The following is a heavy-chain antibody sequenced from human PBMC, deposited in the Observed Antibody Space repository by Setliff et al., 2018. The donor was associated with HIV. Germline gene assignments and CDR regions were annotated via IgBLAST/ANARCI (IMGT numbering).Heavy chain of an antibody. V-gene: IGHV1-69*13. Sequence: GASVKVSCKASGGAFSSYALSWVRQAPGQGLEWMGGIIPFFGTANYAQKFQGRASITADESTSAVYMELSSLRSEDTAVYDWAGSKGITSGYFDSWGQGTLVTVSS. D-gene: IGHD2-15*01. CDR1: GGAFSSYA. CDR2: IIPFFGTA. CDR3: AGSKGITSGYFDS. J-gene: IGHJ4*02.